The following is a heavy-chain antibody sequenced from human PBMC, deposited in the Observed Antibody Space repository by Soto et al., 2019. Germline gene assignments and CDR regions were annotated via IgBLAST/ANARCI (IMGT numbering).Heavy chain of an antibody. CDR2: IYWDYEK. CDR3: AHRTTGVTWWFDP. CDR1: GFSLTTRGVG. Sequence: QITLKESGPTLVKPTQTLPLTCTFSGFSLTTRGVGVGWIRQPPGRALEWLALIYWDYEKGYSPSLKSRLTITTDTSKNQVVLTMSNMDPADTATYCCAHRTTGVTWWFDPWGQGTLVTVSS. V-gene: IGHV2-5*02. D-gene: IGHD7-27*01. J-gene: IGHJ5*02.